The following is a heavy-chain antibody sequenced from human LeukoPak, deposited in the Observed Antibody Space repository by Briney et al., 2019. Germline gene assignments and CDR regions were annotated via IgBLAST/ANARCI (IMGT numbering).Heavy chain of an antibody. CDR1: GYTFTSYG. J-gene: IGHJ4*02. CDR2: ISAYNGNT. Sequence: ASVKVSCKASGYTFTSYGISWVRQAPGQGLEWMGWISAYNGNTNYAQKLQGRVTMTTDTSTSTAYMELRSLRSDDTAVYYCAREVDYYDSSGYYGYWGQGTLVTVSS. V-gene: IGHV1-18*01. D-gene: IGHD3-22*01. CDR3: AREVDYYDSSGYYGY.